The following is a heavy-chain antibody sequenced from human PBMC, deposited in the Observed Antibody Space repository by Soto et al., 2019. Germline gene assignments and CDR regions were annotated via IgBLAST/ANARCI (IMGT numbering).Heavy chain of an antibody. V-gene: IGHV4-59*08. D-gene: IGHD3-10*01. J-gene: IGHJ4*02. CDR1: GGSLSNYY. CDR2: IYYRGIT. Sequence: QVQLQESGPGLVKPSETLSLTCTVSGGSLSNYYWNWIRQPPGKGLEWIGFIYYRGITNYNPSLKSRVTISVDPSKNQFSLRLGSVTAADTAVYYCARREGGFGRFDYWGQGTLVTVSS. CDR3: ARREGGFGRFDY.